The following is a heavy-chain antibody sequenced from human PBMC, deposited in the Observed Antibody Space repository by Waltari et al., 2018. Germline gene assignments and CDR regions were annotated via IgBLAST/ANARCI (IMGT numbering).Heavy chain of an antibody. CDR1: GFTFSSYW. V-gene: IGHV3-7*01. CDR3: ARDQMVTVTDDNWFDS. J-gene: IGHJ5*01. Sequence: EVQLLESGGGLVQPGGSLRLSCAASGFTFSSYWMSWVRQAPGKGLEWVANINQDGNKLYYVDSVEGRFTISRDNAKNSLYLQMNSLRAEDTAVYYCARDQMVTVTDDNWFDSWGQGNLVTVSS. CDR2: INQDGNKL. D-gene: IGHD4-17*01.